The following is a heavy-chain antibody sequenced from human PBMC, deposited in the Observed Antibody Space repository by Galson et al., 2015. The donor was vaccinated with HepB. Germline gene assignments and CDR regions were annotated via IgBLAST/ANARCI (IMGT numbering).Heavy chain of an antibody. Sequence: SVKVSCKASGGTFSSYAISWVRQAPGQGLEWMGGIIPIFGTANYAQKFQGRVTITADESTSTAYMELSSLRSEDTAVYYCASGGSIAEQNDYWGQGTLVTVSS. CDR1: GGTFSSYA. D-gene: IGHD2-21*01. CDR2: IIPIFGTA. J-gene: IGHJ4*02. CDR3: ASGGSIAEQNDY. V-gene: IGHV1-69*13.